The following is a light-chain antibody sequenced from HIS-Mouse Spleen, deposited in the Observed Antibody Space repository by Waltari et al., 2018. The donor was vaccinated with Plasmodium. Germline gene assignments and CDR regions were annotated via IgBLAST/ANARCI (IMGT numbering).Light chain of an antibody. Sequence: DIQMTQSPSSLSASVGDRVTITCQASQDLSNYLNWYQQKPGKAPKLLIYDSSNLETGVPSRFSGSGSGTDFTCTISSLQPEDIATYYCQQYDNLPPLFTFGPGTKVDIK. V-gene: IGKV1-33*01. CDR2: DSS. CDR1: QDLSNY. J-gene: IGKJ3*01. CDR3: QQYDNLPPLFT.